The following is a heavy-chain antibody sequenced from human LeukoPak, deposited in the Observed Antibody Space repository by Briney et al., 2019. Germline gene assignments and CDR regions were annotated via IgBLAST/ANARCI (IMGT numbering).Heavy chain of an antibody. J-gene: IGHJ1*01. CDR3: ARSTRRDTEVALAEYFQH. V-gene: IGHV3-11*01. Sequence: GGSLRLSCAASGFTFSDYYMSWIRQAPGKGLGWVSHISSSGSTIYYADSVKGRFTISRDNAQNSLSLRMNSLRAEDTAVYYCARSTRRDTEVALAEYFQHWGQGTLVTVSS. CDR2: ISSSGSTI. CDR1: GFTFSDYY. D-gene: IGHD5-18*01.